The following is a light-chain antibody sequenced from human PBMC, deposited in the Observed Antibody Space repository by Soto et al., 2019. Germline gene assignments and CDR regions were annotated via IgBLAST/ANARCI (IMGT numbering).Light chain of an antibody. Sequence: DIQMTQSPSTLSASVGDRITITCRASQSVSRRLAWFQQKPGKAPKLLIYDASSLESGVPSRFSGGGSGTDFTLTISNLQPEDFATYYCQQSYTIPPTFGGGTKVEIK. CDR3: QQSYTIPPT. V-gene: IGKV1-5*01. J-gene: IGKJ4*01. CDR1: QSVSRR. CDR2: DAS.